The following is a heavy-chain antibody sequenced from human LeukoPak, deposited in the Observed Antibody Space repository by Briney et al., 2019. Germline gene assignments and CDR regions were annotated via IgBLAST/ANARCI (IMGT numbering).Heavy chain of an antibody. CDR1: GFTFSTYW. D-gene: IGHD6-13*01. V-gene: IGHV3-7*04. J-gene: IGHJ4*02. CDR2: IKHDGSEK. CDR3: ARITGIEAAGDY. Sequence: GGSLRLSCAASGFTFSTYWMSWVRQAPGRGLEWVANIKHDGSEKFYVDSVRGRFTISRDNAKNSLYLQLNSLRAEDTALYYCARITGIEAAGDYWGQGTLVTISS.